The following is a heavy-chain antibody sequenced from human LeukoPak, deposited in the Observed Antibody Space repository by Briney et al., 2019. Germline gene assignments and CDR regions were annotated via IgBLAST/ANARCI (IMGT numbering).Heavy chain of an antibody. J-gene: IGHJ5*02. Sequence: ASVKVSCKASGYTFTSYDINWVRQAPGQGLEWMGWMNPNSGNTGYAQKFQGRVTMTRNTSISTAYMELSSLRSEDTAVYYCARGRRIAVAHNWFDPWGQGTLVTVSS. V-gene: IGHV1-8*01. CDR2: MNPNSGNT. D-gene: IGHD6-19*01. CDR1: GYTFTSYD. CDR3: ARGRRIAVAHNWFDP.